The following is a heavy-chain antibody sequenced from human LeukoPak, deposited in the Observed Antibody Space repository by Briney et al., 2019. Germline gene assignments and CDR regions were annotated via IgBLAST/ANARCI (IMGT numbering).Heavy chain of an antibody. CDR3: ARNYGSGSYYNVDDAFDI. CDR1: GGSISSSSYY. D-gene: IGHD3-10*01. J-gene: IGHJ3*02. Sequence: SETLSLTCTVSGGSISSSSYYWGWIRQPPGTGLEWIGRIYYSGSTYYNPSLKSRVTISVDTSKNQFSLKLSSVTAADTAVYYCARNYGSGSYYNVDDAFDIWGQGTMVTVSS. V-gene: IGHV4-39*07. CDR2: IYYSGST.